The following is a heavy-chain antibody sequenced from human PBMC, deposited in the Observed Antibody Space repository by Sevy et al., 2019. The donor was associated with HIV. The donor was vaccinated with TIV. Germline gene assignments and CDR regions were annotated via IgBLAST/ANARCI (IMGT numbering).Heavy chain of an antibody. CDR3: AKDSPPSYCSSTSCYPPHAFDI. CDR1: GFTFSSYA. V-gene: IGHV3-23*01. D-gene: IGHD2-2*01. Sequence: GGSLRLSCAASGFTFSSYAMSWVRQAPGKGLEWVSAISGSGSSTYFADSGKGRFTISRDNSKNTLYLQMNSLRAEDTAVYYCAKDSPPSYCSSTSCYPPHAFDIWGQGTMVTVSS. CDR2: ISGSGSST. J-gene: IGHJ3*02.